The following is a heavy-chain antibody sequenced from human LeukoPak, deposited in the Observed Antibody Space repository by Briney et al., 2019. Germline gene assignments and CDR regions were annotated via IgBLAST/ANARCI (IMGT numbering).Heavy chain of an antibody. CDR1: GGPISSGDYY. CDR3: ARALGSSVSEY. D-gene: IGHD2-2*01. J-gene: IGHJ4*02. CDR2: IYYSGST. Sequence: SQTLSLTCTVSGGPISSGDYYWSWIRQPPGKGLEWIGYIYYSGSTYYNPSLKSRVTISVDTSKNQFSLKLSSVTAADTAVYYCARALGSSVSEYWGQGTLVTVSS. V-gene: IGHV4-30-4*01.